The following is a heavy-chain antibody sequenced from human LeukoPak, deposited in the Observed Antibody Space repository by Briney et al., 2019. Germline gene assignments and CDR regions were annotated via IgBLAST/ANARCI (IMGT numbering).Heavy chain of an antibody. V-gene: IGHV3-21*01. CDR1: GFTFSSYS. J-gene: IGHJ4*02. CDR2: ISGSSSSI. D-gene: IGHD4/OR15-4a*01. Sequence: KSGGSLRLSCAAPGFTFSSYSMNWVRQAPGKGLEWVSSISGSSSSIYYADSVKGRFTISRDNAKNSLYLQMNSLRAEDTAVYYCARYGGSYYFDFWGQGTLVTVSS. CDR3: ARYGGSYYFDF.